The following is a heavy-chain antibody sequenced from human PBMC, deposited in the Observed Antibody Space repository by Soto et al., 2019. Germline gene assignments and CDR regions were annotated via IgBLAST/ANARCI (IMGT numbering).Heavy chain of an antibody. J-gene: IGHJ4*02. V-gene: IGHV3-23*01. CDR1: GFAFSSHG. CDR2: ISGSGTNT. D-gene: IGHD4-17*01. Sequence: EVQLLESGGGLVHPGGALRLSCAASGFAFSSHGMSWVRQAPGKGLEWVSGISGSGTNTHYADSVKGRFTISRDNSKNTLYLKMNSLIAEDTATYYCAKPLTTVTTGNYFDNWGQGTLVTVSS. CDR3: AKPLTTVTTGNYFDN.